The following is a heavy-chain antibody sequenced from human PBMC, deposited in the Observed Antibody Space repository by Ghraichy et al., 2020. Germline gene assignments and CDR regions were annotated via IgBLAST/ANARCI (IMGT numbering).Heavy chain of an antibody. J-gene: IGHJ2*01. CDR1: GFNFSTYA. Sequence: GGSLRLSCAASGFNFSTYAMTWVRQAPGKGLEWVSATSGGGGSTYYADSVKGRFTISRDNSKNTLYLQMNSLRAEDTAVYSCARVVSWRYFDLWGPGTLVTVSS. V-gene: IGHV3-23*01. CDR3: ARVVSWRYFDL. D-gene: IGHD5/OR15-5a*01. CDR2: TSGGGGST.